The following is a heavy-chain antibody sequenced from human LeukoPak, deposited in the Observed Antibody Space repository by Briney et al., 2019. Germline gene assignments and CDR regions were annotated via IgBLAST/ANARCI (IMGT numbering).Heavy chain of an antibody. V-gene: IGHV3-23*01. CDR3: AKSPTYYYDSSGTDY. J-gene: IGHJ4*02. CDR2: ISGSGGST. Sequence: GGSLRLSCAASGFTFSSSGMSWVRQAPGKGLEWVSAISGSGGSTYYADSVKGRFTISRDNSKNTLYLQMNSLRAEDTAVYYCAKSPTYYYDSSGTDYWGQGTLVTVSS. CDR1: GFTFSSSG. D-gene: IGHD3-22*01.